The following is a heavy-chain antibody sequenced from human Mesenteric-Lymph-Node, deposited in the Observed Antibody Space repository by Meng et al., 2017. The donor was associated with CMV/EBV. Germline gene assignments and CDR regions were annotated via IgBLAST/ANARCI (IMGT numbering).Heavy chain of an antibody. V-gene: IGHV3-23*01. Sequence: GGSLRLSCAASGFAFNTYAMTWVRRAPGKGLEWVATMIGSGTTTYYADSVMGRFTISRDNSMNSLYLQMTSLRAEDTAIYYCATGTTAATWLVFDYWGLGIQVTVSS. J-gene: IGHJ4*02. D-gene: IGHD6-19*01. CDR1: GFAFNTYA. CDR3: ATGTTAATWLVFDY. CDR2: MIGSGTTT.